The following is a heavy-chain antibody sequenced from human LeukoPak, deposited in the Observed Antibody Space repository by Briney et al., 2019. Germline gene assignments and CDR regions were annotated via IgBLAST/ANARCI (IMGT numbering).Heavy chain of an antibody. Sequence: SETLSLTCTVSGGSVSSYFWSWIRQPAGKGLEWIGRIYTSGSTNYNPSLKRRVTMSVDTSKNQFSLKLSSVTAADTAVYYCARVDAWGAFDIWGQGTMVTVSS. CDR2: IYTSGST. CDR1: GGSVSSYF. CDR3: ARVDAWGAFDI. D-gene: IGHD7-27*01. V-gene: IGHV4-4*07. J-gene: IGHJ3*02.